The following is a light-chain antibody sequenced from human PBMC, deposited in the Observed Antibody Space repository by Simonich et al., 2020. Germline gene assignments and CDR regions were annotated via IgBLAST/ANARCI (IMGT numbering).Light chain of an antibody. Sequence: DIQMTQSPSSLSASVGDRVTITCRASQSISSYLNWYQQKPGKAPKLLIYAASSLQSGGPSRFSCSGSGTDFTLTISSLQPEDFATYYCQQSYSTLLTFGQGTKVEIK. CDR2: AAS. CDR3: QQSYSTLLT. V-gene: IGKV1-39*01. CDR1: QSISSY. J-gene: IGKJ1*01.